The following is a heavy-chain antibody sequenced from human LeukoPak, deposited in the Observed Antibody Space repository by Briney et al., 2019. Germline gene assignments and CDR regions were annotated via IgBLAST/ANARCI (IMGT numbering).Heavy chain of an antibody. Sequence: SQTLSLTCTVSGGSISSGSYYWSWIRQPAGKGLEWIGRIYTSGSTNYNPSLKSRVTMSVDTSKNQFSLKLSSVTAADTAVYYCARELPYYYGWFDPWGQGTLVTVSS. CDR1: GGSISSGSYY. CDR2: IYTSGST. J-gene: IGHJ5*02. CDR3: ARELPYYYGWFDP. V-gene: IGHV4-61*02. D-gene: IGHD3-10*01.